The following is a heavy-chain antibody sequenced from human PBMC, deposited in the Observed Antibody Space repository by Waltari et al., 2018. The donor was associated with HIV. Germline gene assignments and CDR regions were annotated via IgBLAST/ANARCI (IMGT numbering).Heavy chain of an antibody. D-gene: IGHD3-3*01. V-gene: IGHV4-38-2*01. CDR1: GYHITSGSH. CDR3: ARSEGAQTATIFDR. J-gene: IGHJ4*02. Sequence: QVQLQESGPGLVTPSETLSRTCGVSGYHITSGSHWGWIRQPPGMGLEWIGSIFHSGSAYYNPPLRSRVTISVDTSKNQFSLKLNSVTAADTAVYFCARSEGAQTATIFDRWGQGTLVTVSS. CDR2: IFHSGSA.